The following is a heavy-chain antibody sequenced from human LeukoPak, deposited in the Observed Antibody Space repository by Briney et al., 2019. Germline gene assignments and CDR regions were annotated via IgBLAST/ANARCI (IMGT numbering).Heavy chain of an antibody. CDR3: ATSSQTLGSINWFDP. V-gene: IGHV4-39*07. J-gene: IGHJ5*02. CDR1: GGSISSSSYY. CDR2: IYYSGST. D-gene: IGHD6-13*01. Sequence: SETLSLTCTVSGGSISSSSYYWGWIRQPPGKGLEWIGSIYYSGSTNYNPSLKSRVTISVDTSKNQFSLKLSSVTAADTAVYYCATSSQTLGSINWFDPWGQGTLVTVSS.